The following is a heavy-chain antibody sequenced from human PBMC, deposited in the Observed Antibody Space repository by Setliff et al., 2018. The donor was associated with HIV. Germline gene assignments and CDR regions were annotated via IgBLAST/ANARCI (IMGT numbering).Heavy chain of an antibody. Sequence: LRLSCAASGFTFSSYAIHWVRQAPGKGLEWVAVISNGGSNKYYANSVKGRFTISRDNAKNTLYLQMNSLRAEDTAVYHCARLCLRCKGLIYDYMDVWGKGTTVTVSS. CDR2: ISNGGSNK. CDR1: GFTFSSYA. J-gene: IGHJ6*03. CDR3: ARLCLRCKGLIYDYMDV. D-gene: IGHD4-17*01. V-gene: IGHV3-30*04.